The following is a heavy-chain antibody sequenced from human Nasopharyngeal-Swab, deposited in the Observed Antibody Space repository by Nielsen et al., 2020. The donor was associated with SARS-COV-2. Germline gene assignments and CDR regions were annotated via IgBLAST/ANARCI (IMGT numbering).Heavy chain of an antibody. D-gene: IGHD3-3*01. V-gene: IGHV4-59*13. J-gene: IGHJ5*02. CDR1: GGSISSYY. CDR3: ARGNYDFWSGYYTGIVLWFDP. Sequence: SETLSLTCSVSGGSISSYYWSWIRQPPGKGLEWIGYIYYSGSTNYNPSLKSRVTISVDTSKNQFSLKLSSVTAADTAVYYCARGNYDFWSGYYTGIVLWFDPWGQGTLVTVSS. CDR2: IYYSGST.